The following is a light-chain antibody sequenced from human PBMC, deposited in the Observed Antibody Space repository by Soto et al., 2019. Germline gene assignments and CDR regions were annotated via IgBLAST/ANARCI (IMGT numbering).Light chain of an antibody. CDR1: ESISSW. J-gene: IGKJ1*01. Sequence: DIQMTQSPSTLSASIGDRVVITCRASESISSWLAWYQQKPGKAPKLLIYDVSSLESGVPSRFSGSESGTEFTLTISSLQPDDFATYYCQQYKSYPWTFGQGTRVEIK. CDR2: DVS. V-gene: IGKV1-5*01. CDR3: QQYKSYPWT.